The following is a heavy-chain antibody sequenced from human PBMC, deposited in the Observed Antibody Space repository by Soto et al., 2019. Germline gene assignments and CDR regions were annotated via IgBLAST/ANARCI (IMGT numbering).Heavy chain of an antibody. CDR2: INSDGSST. CDR1: GFTFRSYW. CDR3: ARDPTPDSSGWLNYYYYYMDV. J-gene: IGHJ6*03. D-gene: IGHD6-19*01. V-gene: IGHV3-74*01. Sequence: GGSLRLSCAASGFTFRSYWMHWVRQAPGKGLVWVSRINSDGSSTSYADSVKGRFTISRDNAKNTLYLQMNSLRAEDTAVYYCARDPTPDSSGWLNYYYYYMDVWGKGTTVTVSS.